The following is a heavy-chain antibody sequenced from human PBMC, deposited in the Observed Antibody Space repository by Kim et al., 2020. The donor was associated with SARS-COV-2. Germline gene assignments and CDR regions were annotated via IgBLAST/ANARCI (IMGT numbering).Heavy chain of an antibody. CDR3: ARGDTVVASRYYYAMDV. Sequence: ASVKVSCKASGYTFTDYSIHWVRQAPGRGLEWMAWISTDSGATNNAQKFQDRITLTRDTSINTTYMELRSLRSDDTAAYFCARGDTVVASRYYYAMDVGAKGPRSPSP. J-gene: IGHJ6*02. V-gene: IGHV1-2*02. CDR1: GYTFTDYS. D-gene: IGHD2-21*01. CDR2: ISTDSGAT.